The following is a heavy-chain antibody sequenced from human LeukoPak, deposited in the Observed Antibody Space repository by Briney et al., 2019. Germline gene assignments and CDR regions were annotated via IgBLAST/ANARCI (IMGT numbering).Heavy chain of an antibody. Sequence: ASVKVSCKASGGTFSSYAISWVRQAPGQGLEWMGWMNPSSGNTGYAQKFQGRVTMTRNTSISTAYMELSSLRSEDTAVYYCARGARPGYSSSWYSPYYMDVWGKGTTVTISS. J-gene: IGHJ6*03. CDR3: ARGARPGYSSSWYSPYYMDV. V-gene: IGHV1-8*02. D-gene: IGHD6-13*01. CDR1: GGTFSSYA. CDR2: MNPSSGNT.